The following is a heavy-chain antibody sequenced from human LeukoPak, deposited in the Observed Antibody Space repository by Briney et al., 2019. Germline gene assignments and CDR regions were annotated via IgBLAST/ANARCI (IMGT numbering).Heavy chain of an antibody. CDR3: ARGPGVYDRLAYTY. V-gene: IGHV3-30*04. CDR1: GFTFNQYA. J-gene: IGHJ4*02. D-gene: IGHD3-16*01. Sequence: GGSLRLSCAASGFTFNQYAMSWVRQAPGKGLEWLSLISFDGIDNKYCADSVRGRFTISKDNSRNTVFLQMDSLSPDDTAVYYCARGPGVYDRLAYTYWGQGSLVTVSS. CDR2: ISFDGIDNK.